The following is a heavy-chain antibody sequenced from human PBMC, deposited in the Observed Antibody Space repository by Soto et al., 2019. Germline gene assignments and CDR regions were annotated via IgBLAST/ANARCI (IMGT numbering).Heavy chain of an antibody. CDR3: ARVGTIAVAGTGFDP. J-gene: IGHJ5*02. CDR1: GGTFSSYA. V-gene: IGHV1-69*06. Sequence: SVKVSCKASGGTFSSYAISWVRHAPGQGLEWMGGIIPIFGTANYAQKFQGRVTITADKSTSTAYMELSSLRSEDTAVYYCARVGTIAVAGTGFDPWGQGTLVTVSS. D-gene: IGHD6-19*01. CDR2: IIPIFGTA.